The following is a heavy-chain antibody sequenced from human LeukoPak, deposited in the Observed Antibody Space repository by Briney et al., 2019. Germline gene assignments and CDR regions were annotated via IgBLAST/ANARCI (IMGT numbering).Heavy chain of an antibody. V-gene: IGHV3-21*01. CDR1: GFTFSSYS. J-gene: IGHJ3*02. Sequence: GGSLRLSCAASGFTFSSYSMNWVRQAPGKGLEWVSSISSSSSYIYYADSVKGRFTISRDNAKNSLYLQMNSLRAEDTAVNYCARALAGSDAFDIWGQGTMVTVSS. CDR2: ISSSSSYI. CDR3: ARALAGSDAFDI. D-gene: IGHD6-19*01.